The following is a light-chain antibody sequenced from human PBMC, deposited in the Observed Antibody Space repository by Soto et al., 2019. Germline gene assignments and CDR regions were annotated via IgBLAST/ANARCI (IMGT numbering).Light chain of an antibody. CDR2: GNS. V-gene: IGLV1-40*01. CDR3: QSYDSSLSGHWV. J-gene: IGLJ3*02. CDR1: SSNIGAGYD. Sequence: QSVLTQPPSVSGAPGPRVTISCTGSSSNIGAGYDVHWYQQLPGTAPKLLIYGNSNRPSGVPDRFSGYKSGTSASLAITGLQGEDEADYFCQSYDSSLSGHWVFGGGTKLPVL.